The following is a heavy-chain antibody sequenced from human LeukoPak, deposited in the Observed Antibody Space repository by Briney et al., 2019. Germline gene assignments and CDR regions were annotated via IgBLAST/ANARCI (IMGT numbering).Heavy chain of an antibody. J-gene: IGHJ6*03. D-gene: IGHD2-2*02. CDR3: AKTPPRHCSSTSCYNYYYMDV. CDR2: ISGSGGST. V-gene: IGHV3-23*01. Sequence: TGGSLRLSCAASGFTFSSYAMSWVRQAPGKGLEWVSAISGSGGSTYYADSVKGRFTISSDNSKNTLYLQMNSLRAEDTAVYYCAKTPPRHCSSTSCYNYYYMDVWGKGTTVTVSS. CDR1: GFTFSSYA.